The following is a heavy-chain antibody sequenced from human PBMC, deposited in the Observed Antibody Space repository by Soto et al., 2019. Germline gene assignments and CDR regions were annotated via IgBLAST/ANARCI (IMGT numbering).Heavy chain of an antibody. Sequence: QVQLVQSGAEVMKPGASLKVSCKASGYSFTSFGISWLRRAPGQGPEWMAWISTYNGKTNYAQKLQGRVTLTTDTPTSTAYMELRSLTSDDTAVYYCARDVRVGANMDASEMWGQGTMVTVSS. CDR1: GYSFTSFG. J-gene: IGHJ3*02. D-gene: IGHD1-26*01. V-gene: IGHV1-18*01. CDR3: ARDVRVGANMDASEM. CDR2: ISTYNGKT.